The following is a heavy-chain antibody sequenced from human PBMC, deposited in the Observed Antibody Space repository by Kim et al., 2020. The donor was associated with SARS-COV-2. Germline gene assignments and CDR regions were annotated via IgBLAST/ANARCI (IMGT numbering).Heavy chain of an antibody. D-gene: IGHD2-15*01. CDR1: GYTFTSYG. J-gene: IGHJ6*02. CDR3: VRYCSGGSCYYGMDV. CDR2: ISAYNGNT. Sequence: ASVKVSCKASGYTFTSYGISWVRQAPGQGLEWMGWISAYNGNTNYAQKLQGRVTMTTDTSTSTAYMELRSLRSDDTAVYYCVRYCSGGSCYYGMDVWGQGTTVTVSS. V-gene: IGHV1-18*01.